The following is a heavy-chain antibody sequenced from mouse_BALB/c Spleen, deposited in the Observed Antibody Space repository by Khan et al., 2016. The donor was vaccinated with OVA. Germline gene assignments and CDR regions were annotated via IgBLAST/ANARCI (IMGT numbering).Heavy chain of an antibody. CDR2: IYPYNDDT. V-gene: IGHV1S136*01. Sequence: EVQLQESGPELVKPGASVKMSCKASGYTFTSYVMHWLRQKPGQGLEWIGYIYPYNDDTKYNEKFKGKATLTSDTSSSTAYIELSSRTSEDTAVYYSAKNYRYDVYFDYWGQGTTLTVSS. D-gene: IGHD2-14*01. CDR3: AKNYRYDVYFDY. CDR1: GYTFTSYV. J-gene: IGHJ2*01.